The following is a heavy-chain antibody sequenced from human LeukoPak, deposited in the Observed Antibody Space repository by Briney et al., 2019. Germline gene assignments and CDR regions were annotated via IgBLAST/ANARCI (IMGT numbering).Heavy chain of an antibody. J-gene: IGHJ4*02. CDR1: GFTFSSYG. CDR3: AKPEVGTYYDYVWGSYSLDY. Sequence: GGSLRLSCAASGFTFSSYGMHWVRQAPGKGLEWVAFIRGDGSNKYYADSVKGRFTISRDNSKNTLYLQMNSLRAEDTAVYYCAKPEVGTYYDYVWGSYSLDYWGQGTLVTVSS. D-gene: IGHD3-16*01. V-gene: IGHV3-30*02. CDR2: IRGDGSNK.